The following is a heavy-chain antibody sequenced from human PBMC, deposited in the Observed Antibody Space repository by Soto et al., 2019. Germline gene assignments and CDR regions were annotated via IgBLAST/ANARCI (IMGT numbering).Heavy chain of an antibody. CDR1: GLRMSDFW. CDR3: MRGLHGLEI. Sequence: EVPLVESGGDLVQPGGSLRLSCAAPGLRMSDFWMSWVRQAPGKGLEWVAYINQDGSERDHLDSVKGRFTISGDNAMYSLFLQTNSPSAEDTSVYYCMRGLHGLEIWGQGTTVTVS. J-gene: IGHJ6*02. V-gene: IGHV3-7*01. CDR2: INQDGSER.